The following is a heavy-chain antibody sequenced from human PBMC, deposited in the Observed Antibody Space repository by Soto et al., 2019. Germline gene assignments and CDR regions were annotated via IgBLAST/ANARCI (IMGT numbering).Heavy chain of an antibody. CDR3: ARAGSYSAYNFVHGIQLGSFDF. Sequence: SETLSVTCTVSGGFINTFYWSWVRQPAGKGLEWIGRIFSSASTSFNPSLESRVALSVDTSKNHFSLNLSSVTAPDMAVCYCARAGSYSAYNFVHGIQLGSFDFWGQGALVTVCS. CDR2: IFSSAST. V-gene: IGHV4-4*07. D-gene: IGHD5-12*01. J-gene: IGHJ4*02. CDR1: GGFINTFY.